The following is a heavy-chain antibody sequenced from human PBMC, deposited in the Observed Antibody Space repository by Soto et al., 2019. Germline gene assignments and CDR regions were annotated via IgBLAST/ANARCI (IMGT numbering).Heavy chain of an antibody. J-gene: IGHJ3*02. V-gene: IGHV4-39*07. CDR2: IYYSGRT. CDR3: ARRATMRRRDDAFDI. CDR1: GGSISSSSYY. Sequence: LSLTCTVSGGSISSSSYYWGWIRQPPGKGLEWIGSIYYSGRTYYNPSLKSRVTISVDTSKNQFSLKLSSVTAADTAVYYCARRATMRRRDDAFDIWGQGKRVTVSS. D-gene: IGHD2-2*01.